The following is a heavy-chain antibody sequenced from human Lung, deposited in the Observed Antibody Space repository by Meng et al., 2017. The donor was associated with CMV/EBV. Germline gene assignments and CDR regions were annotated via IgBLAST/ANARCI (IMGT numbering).Heavy chain of an antibody. J-gene: IGHJ6*02. CDR2: INPNSGGT. Sequence: AXVXVSXXASGYTFTGYDMHWVRQAPGQGLEWMGWINPNSGGTDYAQKFQGRVTMTRDTSISTAYMELSRLRSDDTAVYYCARVVGVVVTMEGWMDVWGQGXTVTVSS. V-gene: IGHV1-2*02. CDR3: ARVVGVVVTMEGWMDV. CDR1: GYTFTGYD. D-gene: IGHD2-2*01.